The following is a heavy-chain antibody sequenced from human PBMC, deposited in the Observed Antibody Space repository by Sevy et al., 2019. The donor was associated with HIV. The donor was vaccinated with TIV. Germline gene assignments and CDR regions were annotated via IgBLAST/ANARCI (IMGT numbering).Heavy chain of an antibody. V-gene: IGHV1-46*01. CDR1: GYTFTSYY. D-gene: IGHD3-9*01. CDR3: ARDSDNYDILTGYYPFDY. CDR2: INPSGGST. J-gene: IGHJ4*02. Sequence: ASVKVSCNASGYTFTSYYMHWVRQAPGQGLEWMGIINPSGGSTSYAQKFQGRVTMTRDTSTSTVYMELSSLRSEDTAVYYCARDSDNYDILTGYYPFDYWGQGTLVTVSS.